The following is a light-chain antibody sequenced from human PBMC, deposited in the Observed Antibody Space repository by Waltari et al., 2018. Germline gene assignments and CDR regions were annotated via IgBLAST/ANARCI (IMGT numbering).Light chain of an antibody. CDR3: MQALQSPRT. V-gene: IGKV2-28*01. CDR1: QSLLYRNGDDH. J-gene: IGKJ2*01. CDR2: LGS. Sequence: DIVMTQSPLSLAVTPGEPASISCRSSQSLLYRNGDDHWDWYLQKPGQSPQLLIYLGSNRASGVPDRFSGSGSGTDFTLRITRVEAEDVGVYYCMQALQSPRTFGQGTKLEIK.